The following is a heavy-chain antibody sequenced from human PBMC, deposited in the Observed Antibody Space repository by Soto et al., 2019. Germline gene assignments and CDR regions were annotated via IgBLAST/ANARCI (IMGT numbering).Heavy chain of an antibody. CDR1: GGTFSSYA. Sequence: QVQLVQSGAEVKKPGSSVKVSCKASGGTFSSYAISWVRQAPGQGLEWMGGIIPIFGTANYAQKFQGRVTITADKSTSTAYMELSSLRSEDTAVYYGARSLYCSGGSCYSRYFDYWGQGTLVTVSS. V-gene: IGHV1-69*06. J-gene: IGHJ4*02. D-gene: IGHD2-15*01. CDR2: IIPIFGTA. CDR3: ARSLYCSGGSCYSRYFDY.